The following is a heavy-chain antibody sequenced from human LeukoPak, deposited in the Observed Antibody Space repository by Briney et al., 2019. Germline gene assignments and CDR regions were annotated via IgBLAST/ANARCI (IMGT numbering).Heavy chain of an antibody. CDR1: GGSMSGFY. J-gene: IGHJ6*02. D-gene: IGHD3-10*01. CDR3: ARTSRHFYGSGTNLTPWPAGMDV. Sequence: SETLSLTCTVSGGSMSGFYWTWIRQPPGRELEWIGSIYYSGSSTKYNPSLKSRVTISVDTSKSQFSLNLDSATAADTAVYYCARTSRHFYGSGTNLTPWPAGMDVWGQGTTVTVSS. CDR2: IYYSGSST. V-gene: IGHV4-59*01.